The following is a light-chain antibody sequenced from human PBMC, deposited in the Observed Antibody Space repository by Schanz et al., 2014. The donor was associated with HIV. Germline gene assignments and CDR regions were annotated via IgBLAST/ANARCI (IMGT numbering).Light chain of an antibody. CDR1: QTVSSS. CDR3: QQYAVSSWT. Sequence: EIVMTQSPATLSVSPGERATLSCRASQTVSSSSLAWYQQKPGQSPRLLIYGASTRVTGIPARFSGSGSGTEFTLTISSLQPDDFATYYCQQYAVSSWTFGLGTRVESK. CDR2: GAS. V-gene: IGKV3-15*01. J-gene: IGKJ1*01.